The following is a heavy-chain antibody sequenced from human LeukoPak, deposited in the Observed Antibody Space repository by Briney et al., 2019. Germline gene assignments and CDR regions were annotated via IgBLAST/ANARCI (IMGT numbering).Heavy chain of an antibody. CDR3: ASQPSMGRMTGDDNGMDV. V-gene: IGHV3-23*01. D-gene: IGHD3-10*01. Sequence: GGSLRLSCAASGFTFSSYAMSWVRQAPGKGLDWVSANTGSCGIPYYPDSVKGRFTISSDNSKNTLYLQMSRLRAEDTAVYYCASQPSMGRMTGDDNGMDVWGKGTTVTVSS. CDR1: GFTFSSYA. J-gene: IGHJ6*04. CDR2: NTGSCGIP.